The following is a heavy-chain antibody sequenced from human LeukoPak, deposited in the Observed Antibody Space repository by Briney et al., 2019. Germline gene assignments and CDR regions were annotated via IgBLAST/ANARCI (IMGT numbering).Heavy chain of an antibody. CDR2: ISGSGGST. Sequence: GGSLRLSCAASGLTFSSYAMSWVRQAPGKGLEWVSAISGSGGSTYYADSVKGRFTISRDNSKNTLYLQMNSLRAEDTAVYYCAKAVGYCSSTSCYDGVYWGQGTLVTVSS. CDR1: GLTFSSYA. D-gene: IGHD2-2*01. CDR3: AKAVGYCSSTSCYDGVY. V-gene: IGHV3-23*01. J-gene: IGHJ4*02.